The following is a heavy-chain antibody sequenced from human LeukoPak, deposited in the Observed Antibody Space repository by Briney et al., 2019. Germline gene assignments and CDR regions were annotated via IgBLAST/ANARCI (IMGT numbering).Heavy chain of an antibody. CDR1: GYSISSGYY. CDR3: ARGYSSSWYNWFDP. V-gene: IGHV4-38-2*02. CDR2: GYHIGST. D-gene: IGHD6-13*01. Sequence: SETLSLTCTVSGYSISSGYYWGWIRQPPGKGLEWIGSGYHIGSTYFNPSLRSRVTILIDIFKNQFSLKMSSVTAADTAIYYCARGYSSSWYNWFDPWGQGTLVTVSS. J-gene: IGHJ5*02.